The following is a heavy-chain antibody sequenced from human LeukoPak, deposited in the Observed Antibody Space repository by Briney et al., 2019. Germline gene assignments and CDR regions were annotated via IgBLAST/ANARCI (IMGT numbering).Heavy chain of an antibody. Sequence: PGGSLRLSCAASGFTFSNFWMFWVRQAPGKGPVWVSRISGEGSTTTYADSVKGRFTISRDNAKNMVYLQMNSLRPEDTGLYYCAKAQYLSVDVFDSWGQGTMVTVSS. D-gene: IGHD3-10*01. CDR2: ISGEGSTT. J-gene: IGHJ3*02. CDR1: GFTFSNFW. CDR3: AKAQYLSVDVFDS. V-gene: IGHV3-74*01.